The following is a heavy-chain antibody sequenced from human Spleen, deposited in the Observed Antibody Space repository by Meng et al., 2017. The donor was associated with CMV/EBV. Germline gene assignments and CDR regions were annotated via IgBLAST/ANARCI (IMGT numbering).Heavy chain of an antibody. D-gene: IGHD4/OR15-4a*01. CDR3: ATSVTMVLTPRFDY. CDR1: GGPFSSYA. CDR2: IIPIFGTP. J-gene: IGHJ4*02. V-gene: IGHV1-69*05. Sequence: FGGPFSSYAINWVRQAPGQGLEWMGGIIPIFGTPNYAQKFQGRVTITTDESTSTAYMELSSLRSEDTAVYYCATSVTMVLTPRFDYWGQGTLVTVSS.